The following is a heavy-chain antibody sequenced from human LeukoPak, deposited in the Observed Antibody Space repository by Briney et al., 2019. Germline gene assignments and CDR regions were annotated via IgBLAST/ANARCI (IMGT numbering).Heavy chain of an antibody. CDR2: IGDSGGST. V-gene: IGHV3-23*01. D-gene: IGHD2-15*01. Sequence: GGSLRLSCAASGFTFSSYAMSWVRQAPGKGLEWVSAIGDSGGSTFYADSVKGRFTISRDNSKNTLYLQMNSLRAEDTAVYYCAKGCGGSCYRFGYWGQGTLVTVSS. J-gene: IGHJ4*02. CDR1: GFTFSSYA. CDR3: AKGCGGSCYRFGY.